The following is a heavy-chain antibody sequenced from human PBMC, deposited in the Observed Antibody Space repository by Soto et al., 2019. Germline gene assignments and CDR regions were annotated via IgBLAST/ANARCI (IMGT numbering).Heavy chain of an antibody. J-gene: IGHJ6*02. CDR3: AKEGLSSSWHYGMDV. D-gene: IGHD6-13*01. CDR1: GFTFSNYG. CDR2: ISYDGTNK. Sequence: QMQLVESGGGVVQPGRSLRLSCAASGFTFSNYGLHWVRQAPGTGLQGVALISYDGTNKYYADSVRGRFTISRDNSRNRLYLEMNSLRAEDTAVYYCAKEGLSSSWHYGMDVWGHGTTVTVSS. V-gene: IGHV3-30*18.